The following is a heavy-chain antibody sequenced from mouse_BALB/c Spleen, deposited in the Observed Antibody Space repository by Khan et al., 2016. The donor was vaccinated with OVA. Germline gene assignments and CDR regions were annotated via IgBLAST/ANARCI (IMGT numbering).Heavy chain of an antibody. V-gene: IGHV3-8*02. Sequence: EVQLQESGPSLVKPSQTLSLTCSVTGDSITSGYLNWIRQSPGNKLEYMGYIIYTGYTYYNPSLKSRLSITRHTSKNQYYLQLSSVTDEDTATYCCARSTYRYAFVYWGQGTLVTVSA. CDR1: GDSITSGY. J-gene: IGHJ3*01. CDR3: ARSTYRYAFVY. CDR2: IIYTGYT. D-gene: IGHD2-12*01.